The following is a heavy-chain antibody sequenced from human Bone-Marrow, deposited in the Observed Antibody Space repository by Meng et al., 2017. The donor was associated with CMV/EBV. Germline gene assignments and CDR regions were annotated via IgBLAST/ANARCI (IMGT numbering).Heavy chain of an antibody. CDR3: ARRIDDRIVVVPGSYGMDV. Sequence: GGSLRLSCAASGFTVSSNYMSWVRQAPGKGLEWVSVIYSGGNTYYADSVKGRFTISRDNPKNTLYLQMNSLRAEDTAVYYCARRIDDRIVVVPGSYGMDVRGQGTTVTVSS. V-gene: IGHV3-53*01. J-gene: IGHJ6*02. D-gene: IGHD2-2*01. CDR1: GFTVSSNY. CDR2: IYSGGNT.